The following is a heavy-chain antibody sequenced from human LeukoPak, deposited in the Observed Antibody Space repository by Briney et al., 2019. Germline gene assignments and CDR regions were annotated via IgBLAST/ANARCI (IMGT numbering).Heavy chain of an antibody. V-gene: IGHV3-48*01. CDR2: ISATSNTI. CDR3: ARDVPDY. Sequence: PGGSLRLSCAASGFTFNSYGMSWVRQAPGKGLEWLSYISATSNTIYYADSVKGRFTISRDNAKNSLYLQMNSLRAEDTAVYFCARDVPDYWGLGTLVTVSS. J-gene: IGHJ4*02. CDR1: GFTFNSYG.